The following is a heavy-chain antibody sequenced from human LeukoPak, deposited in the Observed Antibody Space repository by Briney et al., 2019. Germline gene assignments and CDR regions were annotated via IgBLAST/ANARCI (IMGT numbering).Heavy chain of an antibody. D-gene: IGHD6-13*01. CDR3: ARTYSSSWSYCDS. CDR2: INPSSGST. V-gene: IGHV1-46*01. Sequence: GASVKVSCKASGSTFTRYYIHWVRQAPGQGLDWMGMINPSSGSTRFAQMFQDRVTMTRDTSTSAVYMELSSLTSEDTAMYYRARTYSSSWSYCDSWAREPWSPSPQ. J-gene: IGHJ4*02. CDR1: GSTFTRYY.